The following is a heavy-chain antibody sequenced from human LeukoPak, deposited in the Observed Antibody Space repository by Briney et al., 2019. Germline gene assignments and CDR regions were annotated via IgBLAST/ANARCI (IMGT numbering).Heavy chain of an antibody. CDR3: ASDGVPGSYGYFWFDA. D-gene: IGHD5-18*01. CDR2: INPNSGGT. CDR1: GYTFTVYY. V-gene: IGHV1-2*02. J-gene: IGHJ5*02. Sequence: AAVKVSCKASGYTFTVYYMHWVRQAPGQGLEWMGWINPNSGGTNYAQKFQGGVTMTRDTSISTAYMELSRLRSDDTAVYYCASDGVPGSYGYFWFDAWGQGTLVTVSS.